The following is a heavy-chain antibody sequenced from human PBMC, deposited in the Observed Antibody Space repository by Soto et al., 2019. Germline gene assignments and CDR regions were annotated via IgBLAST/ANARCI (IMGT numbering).Heavy chain of an antibody. D-gene: IGHD3-10*01. V-gene: IGHV3-23*01. CDR3: AKKVNSGSGSQYFDY. Sequence: EVQLLESGGGLVQPGGSLRLSCAASGFTFSSYSMSWVRQAPGKGLEWVSGFRGSGDDGTTYYADSVKGRFTISRDNSKNMLFLQMNSLRAEGSDIYYCAKKVNSGSGSQYFDYWGQGILVTVCS. CDR1: GFTFSSYS. CDR2: FRGSGDDGTT. J-gene: IGHJ4*02.